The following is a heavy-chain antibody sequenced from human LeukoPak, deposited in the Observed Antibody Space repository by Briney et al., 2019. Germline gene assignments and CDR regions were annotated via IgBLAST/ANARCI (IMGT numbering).Heavy chain of an antibody. D-gene: IGHD3-10*01. CDR2: ISYDGSNK. J-gene: IGHJ4*02. CDR1: GLTFSSYG. Sequence: GGSLRLSCAASGLTFSSYGMHWVRQAPGKGLEWVAVISYDGSNKYYADSVKGRFTISRDNSKNTLYLQMNSLRAEDTAVYYCAKDQNPVRGVTQLDYWGQGTLVTVSS. V-gene: IGHV3-30*18. CDR3: AKDQNPVRGVTQLDY.